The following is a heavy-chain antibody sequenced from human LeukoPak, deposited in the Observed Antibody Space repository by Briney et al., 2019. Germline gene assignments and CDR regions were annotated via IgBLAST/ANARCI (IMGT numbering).Heavy chain of an antibody. CDR2: INHSGST. D-gene: IGHD1-26*01. CDR3: ARAAGRDTTSGLDFDY. J-gene: IGHJ4*02. V-gene: IGHV4-34*01. Sequence: SETLSLTCAVYGGSFSGYYWSWIRQPPGKGLEWIGEINHSGSTNYNPSLKSRVTISVDTSKNQFSLKLSSVTAADTAVYYCARAAGRDTTSGLDFDYWGQGILVTVSS. CDR1: GGSFSGYY.